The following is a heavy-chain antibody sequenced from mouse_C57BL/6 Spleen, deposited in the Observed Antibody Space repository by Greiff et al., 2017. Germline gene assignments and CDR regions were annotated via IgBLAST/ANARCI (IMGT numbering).Heavy chain of an antibody. Sequence: VKLQESGPGLVQPSQSLSITCTVSGFPLTSYGVHWVRQSPGKGLEWLGVIWRGGSTDYNAAFMSRLNITKDNSKSQFFFKMNRLQADDTAIYYWAKGSSPYAMDYWGQGTSVTGSS. D-gene: IGHD1-1*01. CDR2: IWRGGST. CDR1: GFPLTSYG. J-gene: IGHJ4*01. V-gene: IGHV2-5*01. CDR3: AKGSSPYAMDY.